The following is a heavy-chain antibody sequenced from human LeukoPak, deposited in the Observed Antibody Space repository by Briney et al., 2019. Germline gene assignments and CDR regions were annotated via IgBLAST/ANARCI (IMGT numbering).Heavy chain of an antibody. V-gene: IGHV1-18*01. CDR1: GYTFTSYG. CDR3: ARRIAGRLINDAFDI. D-gene: IGHD6-6*01. Sequence: ASVKVSCKASGYTFTSYGISWVRQAPGQGLEWMRWISAYNGNTNYAQKLQGRVTMTTDTSTSTAYMELRSLRSDDTAVYYCARRIAGRLINDAFDIWGQGTMVTVSS. J-gene: IGHJ3*02. CDR2: ISAYNGNT.